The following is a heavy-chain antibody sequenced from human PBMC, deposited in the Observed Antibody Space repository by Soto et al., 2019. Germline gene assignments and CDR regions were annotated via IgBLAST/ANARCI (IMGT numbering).Heavy chain of an antibody. CDR1: AGRPTRYL. D-gene: IGHD4-17*01. J-gene: IGHJ4*02. CDR2: IYPGDSDT. V-gene: IGHV5-51*01. CDR3: ARLLNQATVTDPVY. Sequence: WRGSAGRPTRYLTPVCRQLPEKDLEWMGIIYPGDSDTRYSPSFQGQVTISADKSISTAYLQWSSLKASDTAMYYCARLLNQATVTDPVYWGPGTLVSVSS.